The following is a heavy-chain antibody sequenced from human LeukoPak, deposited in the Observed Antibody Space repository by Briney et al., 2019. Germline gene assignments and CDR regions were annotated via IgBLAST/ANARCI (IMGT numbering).Heavy chain of an antibody. CDR1: AFTFSSYA. CDR3: AREKGRAFDM. V-gene: IGHV4-39*07. J-gene: IGHJ3*02. CDR2: IYYSGST. Sequence: GSLRLSCAASAFTFSSYAMSWVRQAPGKGLEWIGSIYYSGSTYYNPSPKSRVTISVDTSKNQFSLKLNSVTAADTAVYYCAREKGRAFDMWGQGTMVTVSS.